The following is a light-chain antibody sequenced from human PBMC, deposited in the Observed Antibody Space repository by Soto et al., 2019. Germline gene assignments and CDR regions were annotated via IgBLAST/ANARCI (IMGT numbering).Light chain of an antibody. V-gene: IGKV3-11*01. J-gene: IGKJ3*01. CDR1: QSVSSY. Sequence: EIVLTQSPATLSLSPGERATLSCRASQSVSSYLAWHQQKPGQAPRLLIYDASNRATRIPARFSGSGSGTDFTLTISRLEPEDFAVYYCQQRSNWRFTFGPGTIVDIK. CDR2: DAS. CDR3: QQRSNWRFT.